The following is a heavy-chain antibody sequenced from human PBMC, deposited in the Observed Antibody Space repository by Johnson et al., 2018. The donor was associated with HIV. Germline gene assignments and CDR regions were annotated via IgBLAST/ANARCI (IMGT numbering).Heavy chain of an antibody. CDR1: GFTFSSYA. V-gene: IGHV3-30-3*01. D-gene: IGHD1-1*01. J-gene: IGHJ3*02. CDR3: AREGSNFGAFDI. Sequence: QVQLVEFGGGVVQPGRSLRLSCAASGFTFSSYAMHWVRQAPGKGLEWVAVISYDGSNKYYADSVKGRFTISRDNAKKSLYLQMNSLRAEDTAVYYCAREGSNFGAFDIWGQGTMVTVSS. CDR2: ISYDGSNK.